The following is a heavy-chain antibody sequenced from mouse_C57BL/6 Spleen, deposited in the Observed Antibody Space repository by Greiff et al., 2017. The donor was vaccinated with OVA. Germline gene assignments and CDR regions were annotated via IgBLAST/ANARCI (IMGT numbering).Heavy chain of an antibody. CDR1: GFTFSSYA. CDR2: INDGGSYT. Sequence: DVQLVESGGGLVKPGGSLKLSCAASGFTFSSYAMSWVRQTPEKRLEWVGTINDGGSYTYYPANVKGRFTIYRDNAKNNLYLQMSHLKSEDTAMYYCATDSNYVGTGFAYWGQGTLVTVSA. D-gene: IGHD2-5*01. J-gene: IGHJ3*01. CDR3: ATDSNYVGTGFAY. V-gene: IGHV5-4*01.